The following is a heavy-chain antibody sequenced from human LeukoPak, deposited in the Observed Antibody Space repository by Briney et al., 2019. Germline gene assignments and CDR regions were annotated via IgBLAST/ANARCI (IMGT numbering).Heavy chain of an antibody. CDR3: TRRHCSGGSCYSFAFDI. CDR1: GFTFSGSA. CDR2: VRSKANSYAT. Sequence: AGGSLKLSCAASGFTFSGSAMHWVRQASGKGLEWVGRVRSKANSYATAYAASVKGRFTISRDDSKNTAYLQMNSLKTEDTAVYYCTRRHCSGGSCYSFAFDIWGQGTMVTVSS. D-gene: IGHD2-15*01. J-gene: IGHJ3*02. V-gene: IGHV3-73*01.